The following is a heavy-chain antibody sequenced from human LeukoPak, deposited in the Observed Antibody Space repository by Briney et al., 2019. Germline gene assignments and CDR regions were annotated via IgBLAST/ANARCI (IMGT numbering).Heavy chain of an antibody. CDR2: IYPGDSDI. J-gene: IGHJ6*02. V-gene: IGHV5-51*01. CDR1: GYSFTSYW. CDR3: ARAQNVYYYYYGMDV. Sequence: GESLKISCKGSGYSFTSYWIGWARQKPGKGLECMGVIYPGDSDIRYSPSFQGQVTISADKSISTAYLQWSSLKASDTAMYYCARAQNVYYYYYGMDVWGQGTTVTVSS.